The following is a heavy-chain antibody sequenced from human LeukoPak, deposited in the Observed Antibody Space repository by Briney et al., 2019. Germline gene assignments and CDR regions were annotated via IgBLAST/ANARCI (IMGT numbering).Heavy chain of an antibody. Sequence: RAGGSLRLSCAASGFTFDDYAMSWVRQAPGKGLEWVSGINWSGGSTYYADSVKGRFTISRDNSKNSLYLQMNSLRAEDTALYYCAKGGWFGELLFDYWGQGTLVTVSS. CDR2: INWSGGST. V-gene: IGHV3-20*04. D-gene: IGHD3-10*01. CDR1: GFTFDDYA. CDR3: AKGGWFGELLFDY. J-gene: IGHJ4*02.